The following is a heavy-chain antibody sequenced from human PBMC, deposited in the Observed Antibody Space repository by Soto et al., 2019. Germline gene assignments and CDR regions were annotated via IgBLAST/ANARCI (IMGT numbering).Heavy chain of an antibody. V-gene: IGHV4-39*01. CDR3: AAYRDYDSSGLDY. J-gene: IGHJ4*02. Sequence: PSETLSLTCTVSGGSISSSSYYWAWVRQPPGKGPEWIGSINYSGTTYYNSSLKSRAAISVDTSKNQFSLMLSSLTAADTAVYYCAAYRDYDSSGLDYWGRGTLVTVSS. CDR2: INYSGTT. D-gene: IGHD3-22*01. CDR1: GGSISSSSYY.